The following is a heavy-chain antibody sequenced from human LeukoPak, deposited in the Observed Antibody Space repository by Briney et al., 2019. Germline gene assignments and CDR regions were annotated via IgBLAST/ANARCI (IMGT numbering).Heavy chain of an antibody. CDR2: IWYDGSNK. CDR1: GFTFSVSA. J-gene: IGHJ4*02. D-gene: IGHD1-14*01. Sequence: GGSLRLSCAASGFTFSVSAMHWVRQASGKRLEWVAVIWYDGSNKYYADSVKGRFTISRDNSKNALYLQMNSLKFEDTAVYYCARSSTGFDYWGQGTLVTVSS. V-gene: IGHV3-33*08. CDR3: ARSSTGFDY.